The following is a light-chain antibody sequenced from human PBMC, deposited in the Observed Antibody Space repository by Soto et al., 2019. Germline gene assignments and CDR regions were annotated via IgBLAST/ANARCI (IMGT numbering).Light chain of an antibody. CDR2: KAS. CDR3: PQYSTWPRT. Sequence: DLQMTPAPSTLSASLGDRVAITCRASKSIRSWLAWYQQKPGTAPQLLSYKASILEGVVPSRFRGSGSGIEFTLTISNLQSEDIAVYCCPQYSTWPRTFGQGTKVDIK. V-gene: IGKV1-5*03. J-gene: IGKJ1*01. CDR1: KSIRSW.